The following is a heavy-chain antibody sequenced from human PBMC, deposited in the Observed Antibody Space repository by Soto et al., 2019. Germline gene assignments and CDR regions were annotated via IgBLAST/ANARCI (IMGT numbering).Heavy chain of an antibody. Sequence: VQLVQSGAEVKRPGASVKISCKASGDTLSTYYMHWARQAPGQGLERMGIINPRSGKTNYPQKFQGRVTMTRDTSTTTVYMELSTLRSEDTAMYYCARGVGYSDSSGYPFDNWGQGTLVTVSS. V-gene: IGHV1-46*03. D-gene: IGHD3-22*01. CDR3: ARGVGYSDSSGYPFDN. CDR1: GDTLSTYY. J-gene: IGHJ4*02. CDR2: INPRSGKT.